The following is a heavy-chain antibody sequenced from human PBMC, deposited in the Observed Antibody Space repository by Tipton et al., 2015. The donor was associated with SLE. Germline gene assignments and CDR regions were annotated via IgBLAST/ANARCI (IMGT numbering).Heavy chain of an antibody. CDR1: GGSISGYY. Sequence: TLSLTCTVSGGSISGYYWSWIRQPPGKGLEWIGYIYYSGTSGTTNYNPSLKSRVSISVDTSKKQFSLTLRSVTAADTAVYYCARGGTGDGRNPFDPWGQGTLVTVSS. CDR2: IYYSGTSGTT. J-gene: IGHJ5*02. V-gene: IGHV4-59*12. D-gene: IGHD4-23*01. CDR3: ARGGTGDGRNPFDP.